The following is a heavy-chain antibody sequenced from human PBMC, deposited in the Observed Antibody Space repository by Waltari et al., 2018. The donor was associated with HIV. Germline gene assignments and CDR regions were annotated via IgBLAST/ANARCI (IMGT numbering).Heavy chain of an antibody. J-gene: IGHJ3*02. CDR3: ARVARGLRQGTFDI. CDR1: DFTLRDYY. D-gene: IGHD4-17*01. V-gene: IGHV3-11*05. Sequence: QVHLVESGGDLVTPGGSLRLSCVASDFTLRDYYLTWIRQAPGKRLEGVSYIAVSSAYTNYGDSVKGRFTMSRDDAKKSLFLQMNSLRPEDTAVYYCARVARGLRQGTFDIWGQGTMVTVSS. CDR2: IAVSSAYT.